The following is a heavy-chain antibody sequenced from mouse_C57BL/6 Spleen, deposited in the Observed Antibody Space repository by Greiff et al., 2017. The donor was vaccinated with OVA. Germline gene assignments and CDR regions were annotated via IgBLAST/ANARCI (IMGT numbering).Heavy chain of an antibody. J-gene: IGHJ2*01. CDR3: ARKDEGYHNYFDY. CDR2: IDPSDSYT. CDR1: GYTFTSYW. V-gene: IGHV1-69*01. Sequence: QVQLQQPGAELVMPGASVKLSCKASGYTFTSYWMHWVKQRPGQGLEWIGEIDPSDSYTNYNQKFKGKSTLTVDKSSSTAYMQLSSLTSEDSAVYYCARKDEGYHNYFDYWGQGTTLTVSS. D-gene: IGHD2-3*01.